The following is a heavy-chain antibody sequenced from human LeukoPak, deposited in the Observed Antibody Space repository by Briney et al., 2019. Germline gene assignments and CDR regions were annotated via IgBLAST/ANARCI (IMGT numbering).Heavy chain of an antibody. Sequence: SGTLSLTCAVSGGSISSSSYYWGWIRQPPGKGLEWIGSIYYSGSTYYNPSLKSRVTISVDTSKNQFSLKLSSVTAADTAVYYCATIVVVKDAFDIWGQGTMVTVSS. D-gene: IGHD3-22*01. CDR2: IYYSGST. J-gene: IGHJ3*02. CDR1: GGSISSSSYY. CDR3: ATIVVVKDAFDI. V-gene: IGHV4-39*01.